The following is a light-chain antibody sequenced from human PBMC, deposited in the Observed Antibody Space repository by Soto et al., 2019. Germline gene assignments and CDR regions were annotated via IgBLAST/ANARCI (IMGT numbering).Light chain of an antibody. CDR2: GAS. CDR1: QSVSGSY. CDR3: QQYGSSPPLP. V-gene: IGKV3-20*01. Sequence: EIVLTQSPGTLSLSPGKRATLSCRASQSVSGSYLAWYQQKPGQAPRLLIYGASSRATGIPDRFSGSGSGTDFTLTISRLEPEDFAVYYCQQYGSSPPLPFGGGTKVEIK. J-gene: IGKJ4*01.